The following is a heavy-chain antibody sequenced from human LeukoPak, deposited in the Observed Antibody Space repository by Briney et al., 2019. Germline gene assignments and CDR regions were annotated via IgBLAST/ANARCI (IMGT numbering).Heavy chain of an antibody. J-gene: IGHJ4*02. CDR2: LSTDSTRE. CDR1: GFTFKSHW. Sequence: PGGSLGLSCAASGFTFKSHWMHWVRQSPGKGLVWVSRLSTDSTRENYADSVKGRFTVSRDNAKNTLYLQLNSLRVDDTAVYYCARGERRGPLDYWGQGTLVTVSS. D-gene: IGHD1-1*01. V-gene: IGHV3-74*01. CDR3: ARGERRGPLDY.